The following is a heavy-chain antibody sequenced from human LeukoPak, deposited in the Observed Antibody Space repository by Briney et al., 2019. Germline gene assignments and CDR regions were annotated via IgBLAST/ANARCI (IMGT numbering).Heavy chain of an antibody. CDR1: GFTFSSYS. CDR2: ISSSSSYI. Sequence: GGSLRLSCAASGFTFSSYSMNWVRQAPGKGLEWVSSISSSSSYIYYADSVKGRFTISRDNAKNSLYLQMNSLRAEDTAVYYCARSLRDPIAAALNVWGQGTTVTVSS. V-gene: IGHV3-21*01. CDR3: ARSLRDPIAAALNV. D-gene: IGHD6-13*01. J-gene: IGHJ6*02.